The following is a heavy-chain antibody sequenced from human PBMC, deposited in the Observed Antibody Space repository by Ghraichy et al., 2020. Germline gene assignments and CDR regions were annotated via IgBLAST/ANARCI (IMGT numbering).Heavy chain of an antibody. V-gene: IGHV3-48*02. CDR2: ISSSSSTI. Sequence: GGSLRLSCAASGFTFSSYSMNWVRQAPGKGLEWVSYISSSSSTIYYADSVKGRFTISRDNAKNSLYLQMNSLRDEDTAVYYCARDLDDSSGYPYYFDYWGQGTLVTVSS. CDR3: ARDLDDSSGYPYYFDY. CDR1: GFTFSSYS. J-gene: IGHJ4*02. D-gene: IGHD3-22*01.